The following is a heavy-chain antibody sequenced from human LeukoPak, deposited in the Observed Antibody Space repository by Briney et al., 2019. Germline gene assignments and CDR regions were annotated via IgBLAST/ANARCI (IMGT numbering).Heavy chain of an antibody. J-gene: IGHJ3*01. CDR2: ISGSGGST. Sequence: PGGSLRLSCAASGFTFSSYAMSWVRQAPGKGLEWVSAISGSGGSTYYADSVKGRFTISRDNSRNTLYLQMNSLRSEDTAIYYCVKERMLWFGELSAFDVWGQGTVVTVSS. CDR1: GFTFSSYA. D-gene: IGHD3-10*01. CDR3: VKERMLWFGELSAFDV. V-gene: IGHV3-23*01.